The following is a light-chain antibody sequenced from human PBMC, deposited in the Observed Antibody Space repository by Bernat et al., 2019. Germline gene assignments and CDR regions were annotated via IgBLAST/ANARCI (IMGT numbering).Light chain of an antibody. CDR1: SSDVGGYNF. J-gene: IGLJ2*01. CDR3: SSYAGSGTEL. Sequence: QSALTQPPSASGSPGQSVTISCTGTSSDVGGYNFLSWYQHHPGQAPKLIIYDVNKRPSGVPGRFSGSKSGNTASLTVSGLQAEDEAHYYCSSYAGSGTELFGGGTKLTVL. CDR2: DVN. V-gene: IGLV2-8*01.